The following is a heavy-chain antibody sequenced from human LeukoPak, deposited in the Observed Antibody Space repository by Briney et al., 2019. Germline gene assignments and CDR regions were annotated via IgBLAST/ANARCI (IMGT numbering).Heavy chain of an antibody. CDR1: GFSLSTCGVG. Sequence: ESGPTLVNPTQTLPLTCTFSGFSLSTCGVGVGWIRQPPGKALEWLALIYWDDDKRYSPSLKSRLTITKDTSKNQVVLTMTNMDPVDTATYYCARRLRGNYYFDYWGQGTLVTVSS. CDR3: ARRLRGNYYFDY. V-gene: IGHV2-5*02. CDR2: IYWDDDK. D-gene: IGHD3-16*01. J-gene: IGHJ4*02.